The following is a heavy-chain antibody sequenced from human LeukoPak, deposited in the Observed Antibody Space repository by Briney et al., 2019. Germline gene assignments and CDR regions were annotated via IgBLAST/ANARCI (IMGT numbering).Heavy chain of an antibody. V-gene: IGHV4-4*07. D-gene: IGHD3-22*01. CDR3: AREGYYDSSGYYVSYYYYMDV. Sequence: SETLSLTCTVSGGSISSYYWSWIRQPAGKGLEWIGRIYTSGSTNYNPSLKSRVTMSVDTSKNQFSLKLSSVTAADTAVYYCAREGYYDSSGYYVSYYYYMDVWGKGTTVTVSS. CDR2: IYTSGST. J-gene: IGHJ6*03. CDR1: GGSISSYY.